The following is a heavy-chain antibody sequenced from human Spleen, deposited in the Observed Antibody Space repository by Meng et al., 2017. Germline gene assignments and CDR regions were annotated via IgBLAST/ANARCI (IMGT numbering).Heavy chain of an antibody. CDR3: ARDHHGFVYNYDTSGMTLDY. V-gene: IGHV3-7*01. Sequence: ETLSLTCVVSGGSFSDYYWSWIRQPPGKGLEWVANIKQDGSEKYYVDSVKGRFTISRDNAKNMLYLQMNSLRAEDTAVYYCARDHHGFVYNYDTSGMTLDYWGQGTRVTVSS. CDR2: IKQDGSEK. D-gene: IGHD3-22*01. J-gene: IGHJ4*02. CDR1: GGSFSDYY.